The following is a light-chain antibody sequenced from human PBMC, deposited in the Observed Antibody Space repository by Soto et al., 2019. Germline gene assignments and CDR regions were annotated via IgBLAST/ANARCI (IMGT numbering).Light chain of an antibody. Sequence: QSVLAQPASVSGSPGQSITISCTGTSSDVGLYDYVSWYRQHPGKAPQLMIYAVSNRPSGVSNRFSASKSGNTASLFISGLQAEDEADHYCSSYTSDSSYVFGSGTKVTVL. J-gene: IGLJ1*01. CDR3: SSYTSDSSYV. CDR2: AVS. CDR1: SSDVGLYDY. V-gene: IGLV2-14*01.